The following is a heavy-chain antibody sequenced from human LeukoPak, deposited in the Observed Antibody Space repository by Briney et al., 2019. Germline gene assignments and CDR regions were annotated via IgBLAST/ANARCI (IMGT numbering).Heavy chain of an antibody. V-gene: IGHV3-21*01. J-gene: IGHJ5*02. CDR3: ARARLGYYDEYFDP. CDR2: ITSTSSHV. CDR1: GFTFSDYS. D-gene: IGHD3-16*01. Sequence: GGSLRLSCATSGFTFSDYSMTWVRQAPGKGLEWVSSITSTSSHVNYADSVRGRSTISRDNAKNALFLQMTSLTDEDTALYYCARARLGYYDEYFDPWGQGTQVTVSS.